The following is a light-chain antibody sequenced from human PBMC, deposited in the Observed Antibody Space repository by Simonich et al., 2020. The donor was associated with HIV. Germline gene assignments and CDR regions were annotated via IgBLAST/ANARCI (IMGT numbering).Light chain of an antibody. Sequence: DIQMTQSPSTQSASVGDRVTITCRASPRMNIWLAWYQQKPGKAPNLLIYKASTLQSGVPSRFSGSGSGTEFTLTINSLQPDDFATYYCQVFNTYSLSFGGGTRVEIK. J-gene: IGKJ4*01. V-gene: IGKV1-5*03. CDR3: QVFNTYSLS. CDR2: KAS. CDR1: PRMNIW.